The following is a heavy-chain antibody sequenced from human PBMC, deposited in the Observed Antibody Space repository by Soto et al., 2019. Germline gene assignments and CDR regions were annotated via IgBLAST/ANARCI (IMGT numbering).Heavy chain of an antibody. CDR3: ERGGGLYKGWFDP. J-gene: IGHJ5*02. Sequence: SDTMSLTCTFDGGSFSDYYGSWIRNTPGKWLEWIGEINHSGSTNYNPSLKSRVTISVDTSKNQFSLKLSSVTAADTAVYYCERGGGLYKGWFDPWGQGHLVTGSS. CDR1: GGSFSDYY. D-gene: IGHD2-8*01. V-gene: IGHV4-34*01. CDR2: INHSGST.